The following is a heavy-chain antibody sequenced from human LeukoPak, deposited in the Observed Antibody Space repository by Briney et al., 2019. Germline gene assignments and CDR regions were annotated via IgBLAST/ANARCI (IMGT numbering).Heavy chain of an antibody. CDR3: AREIVVVPAARVWFDP. CDR2: IYYSGST. Sequence: SETLSLTCTVSGGSISSSSYYWGWIRQPPGKGLEWIGSIYYSGSTYYNPALKSRVTISVDTSKNQFSLKLSSVTAADTAVYYCAREIVVVPAARVWFDPWGQGTLVTVSS. D-gene: IGHD2-2*01. J-gene: IGHJ5*02. V-gene: IGHV4-39*07. CDR1: GGSISSSSYY.